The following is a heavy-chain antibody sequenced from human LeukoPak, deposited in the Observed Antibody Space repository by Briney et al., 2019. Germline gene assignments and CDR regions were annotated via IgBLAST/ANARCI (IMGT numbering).Heavy chain of an antibody. Sequence: GGSLRLSCAASGFTFSDYYMNWIRQAPGKGLEWVSYISNTGSAMYYADSEKGRFTISRDNAKNSLYLQMNSLRAEDTAIYYCASDSSGYFGPWGPGTLVTVSS. CDR2: ISNTGSAM. V-gene: IGHV3-11*04. J-gene: IGHJ5*02. CDR3: ASDSSGYFGP. D-gene: IGHD3-22*01. CDR1: GFTFSDYY.